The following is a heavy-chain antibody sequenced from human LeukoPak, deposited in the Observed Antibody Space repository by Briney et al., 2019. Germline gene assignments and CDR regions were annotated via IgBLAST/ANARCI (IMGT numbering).Heavy chain of an antibody. D-gene: IGHD4-17*01. V-gene: IGHV3-21*04. J-gene: IGHJ4*02. CDR1: GFTFSSYS. Sequence: GGSLRLSCAASGFTFSSYSMTWVRQAPGKGLEWVSSISSSSSYIYYADSVKGRFTISRDNSKNTLYLQMNSLRAEDTAVYYCAKGHGDYLDYWGQGTLVTVSS. CDR3: AKGHGDYLDY. CDR2: ISSSSSYI.